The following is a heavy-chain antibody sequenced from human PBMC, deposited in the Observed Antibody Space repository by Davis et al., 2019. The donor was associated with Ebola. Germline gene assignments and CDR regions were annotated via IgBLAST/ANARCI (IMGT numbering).Heavy chain of an antibody. D-gene: IGHD3-10*01. Sequence: AASVKVSCKASGYTFTSYYMHWVRQAPGQGLEWMGIINPSGGSTNYAQKFQGRVTITADKSTSTAYMELSSLRSEDTAVYYCATYGSGSWYYYGMDVWGQGTTVTVSS. V-gene: IGHV1-46*01. CDR1: GYTFTSYY. CDR3: ATYGSGSWYYYGMDV. J-gene: IGHJ6*02. CDR2: INPSGGST.